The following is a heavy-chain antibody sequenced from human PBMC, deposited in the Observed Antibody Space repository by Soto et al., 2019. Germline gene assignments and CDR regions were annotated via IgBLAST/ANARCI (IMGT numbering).Heavy chain of an antibody. V-gene: IGHV4-39*07. Sequence: PSETLSLTCTVSGGSISSSSYYWGWIRQPPGKGLEWIGSIYYSGSTYYNPSLKSRVTISVDTSKNQFSLKLSSVTAADTAVYYCATRNYSGGWSPFDLWGQGTLVTVSS. D-gene: IGHD6-19*01. CDR3: ATRNYSGGWSPFDL. J-gene: IGHJ4*02. CDR1: GGSISSSSYY. CDR2: IYYSGST.